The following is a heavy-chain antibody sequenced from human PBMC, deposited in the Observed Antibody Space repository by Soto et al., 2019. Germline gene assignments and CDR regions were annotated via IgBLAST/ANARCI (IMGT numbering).Heavy chain of an antibody. V-gene: IGHV3-11*01. CDR1: NFIFSDYY. CDR2: ISNSGTTV. CDR3: ARDTLPTDFGLGWDV. D-gene: IGHD4-17*01. Sequence: QVQLVESGGGLVKPGGSLRLSCAASNFIFSDYYLSWIRQAPGKGLEWVSYISNSGTTVYYADSVKGRFTISRDNAKKSLYLQMNSLRAEDTAVYHCARDTLPTDFGLGWDVWGQGTTVTVSS. J-gene: IGHJ6*02.